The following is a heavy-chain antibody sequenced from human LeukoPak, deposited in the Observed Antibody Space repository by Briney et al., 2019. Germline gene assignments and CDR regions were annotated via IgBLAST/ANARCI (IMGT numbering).Heavy chain of an antibody. Sequence: AAVRVSCKASAYTFTGYYLHLVRQAPAQGLQWMGWIDPNNGDTEYAQKFQGRVTMTRDRSISTAYMELGRLTSDDTAVYYCARRSRNGLDAFDIWGQGTMVTVSS. CDR3: ARRSRNGLDAFDI. D-gene: IGHD1-14*01. J-gene: IGHJ3*02. CDR1: AYTFTGYY. V-gene: IGHV1-2*02. CDR2: IDPNNGDT.